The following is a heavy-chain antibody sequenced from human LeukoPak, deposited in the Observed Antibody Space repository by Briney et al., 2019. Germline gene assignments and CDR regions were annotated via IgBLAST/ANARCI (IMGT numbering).Heavy chain of an antibody. V-gene: IGHV3-30-3*01. D-gene: IGHD6-19*01. CDR3: AGDFGDSSGRTYYFDY. CDR1: GFTFSSYA. J-gene: IGHJ4*02. CDR2: ISYDGSNT. Sequence: PGGSLRLSCAASGFTFSSYAMHWVRQAPGKGLEWVAVISYDGSNTYYADSVKGRFTISRDNSKNTLYLQMNSLRAEDTAVYYWAGDFGDSSGRTYYFDYWGQGTLVTVSS.